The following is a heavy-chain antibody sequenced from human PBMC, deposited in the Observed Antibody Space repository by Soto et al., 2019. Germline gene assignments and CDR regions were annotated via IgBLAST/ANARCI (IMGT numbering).Heavy chain of an antibody. CDR2: ISGSGGST. CDR1: GFTFSSYA. V-gene: IGHV3-23*01. CDR3: AKAVVLMVYGPWDY. D-gene: IGHD2-8*01. Sequence: GGSLRLSCAASGFTFSSYAMSWVRQAPGKGLEWVSAISGSGGSTYYADSVKGRFTISRDNSKNTLYLQMNSLRAEDTAVYYCAKAVVLMVYGPWDYWGQGTLVTVSS. J-gene: IGHJ4*02.